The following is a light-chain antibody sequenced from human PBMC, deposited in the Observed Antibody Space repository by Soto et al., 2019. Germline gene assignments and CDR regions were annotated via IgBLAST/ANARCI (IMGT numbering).Light chain of an antibody. CDR2: AAS. J-gene: IGKJ3*01. CDR3: QQSYSTPFP. V-gene: IGKV1-39*01. CDR1: QSISSY. Sequence: DIQMTQSPSSLSASVGDRVTITCRASQSISSYLNWYQQKPGKAPKLLIYAASSLQSGVPSRFSGSGSGTDFTLTISSLQPEDFATYYCQQSYSTPFPFGPGT.